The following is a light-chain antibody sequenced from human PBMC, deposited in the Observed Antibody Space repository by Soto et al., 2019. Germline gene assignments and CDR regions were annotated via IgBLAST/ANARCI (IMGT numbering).Light chain of an antibody. Sequence: QSVLTQPPSVSGAPGQRVTISCTGTSSNIGAGHDAHWYQQVPGTAPRLLIYGNNNRPSGVPDRFSGFKSGNSASLAISGLQDEDEGDYYCQSYDTSLSGSYVFGTGTKLTVL. V-gene: IGLV1-40*01. CDR2: GNN. CDR3: QSYDTSLSGSYV. CDR1: SSNIGAGHD. J-gene: IGLJ1*01.